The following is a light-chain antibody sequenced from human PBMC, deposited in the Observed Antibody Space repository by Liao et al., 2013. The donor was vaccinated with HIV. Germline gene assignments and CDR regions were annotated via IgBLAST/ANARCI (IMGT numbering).Light chain of an antibody. CDR3: QVWDRSSDQYV. CDR2: YDS. V-gene: IGLV3-1*01. CDR1: KLGDKY. J-gene: IGLJ1*01. Sequence: SYELTQPPSVSVSPGQTASITCSGDKLGDKYACWYQQKPGQAPLVVIYYDSDRPSGIPERFSGSNSGNTATLTISGVEAGDEADYYCQVWDRSSDQYVFGVGTKVTVL.